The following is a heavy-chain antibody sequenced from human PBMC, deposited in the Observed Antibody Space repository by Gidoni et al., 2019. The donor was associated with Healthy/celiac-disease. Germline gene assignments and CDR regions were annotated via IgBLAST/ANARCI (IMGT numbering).Heavy chain of an antibody. CDR2: INAGNGNT. D-gene: IGHD4-17*01. J-gene: IGHJ4*02. Sequence: QVQLVQSGAEVKKPGASVKVSCKASGYTFTSYAMHWVRQAPGQRLEWMGWINAGNGNTKYSQKFQGRVTITRDTSASTAYMELSSLRSEDTAVYYCARAYGARRASNPDYWGQGTLVTVSS. V-gene: IGHV1-3*01. CDR1: GYTFTSYA. CDR3: ARAYGARRASNPDY.